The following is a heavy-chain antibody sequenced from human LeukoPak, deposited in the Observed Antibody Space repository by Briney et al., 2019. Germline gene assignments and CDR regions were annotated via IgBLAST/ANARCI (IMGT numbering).Heavy chain of an antibody. CDR2: IKSKTDGGTT. CDR1: GFTFNIAW. D-gene: IGHD6-19*01. Sequence: PGGSLRFSCAASGFTFNIAWMSWVRQAPGKGLEWVGRIKSKTDGGTTDYAAPVKGRFTISRDDSKNMVYLQMNSLKTEDSAVYFCTIPRGDGWSSAWGQGTLVTVSA. J-gene: IGHJ5*02. V-gene: IGHV3-15*01. CDR3: TIPRGDGWSSA.